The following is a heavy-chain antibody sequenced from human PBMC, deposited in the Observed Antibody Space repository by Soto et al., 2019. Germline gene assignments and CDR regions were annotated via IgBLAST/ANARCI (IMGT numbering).Heavy chain of an antibody. CDR3: AGIRGYTYGSVDY. J-gene: IGHJ4*02. Sequence: QVQLQESGPGLVKPSQTLSLTCTVSGGSISSGDYYWSWIRQPPGKGLEWIGYIYYSGSTYYNPSLKSGVTTSLDTSTTQFSLKLSSVTAADTAVYYCAGIRGYTYGSVDYWGQGTLVTVSS. D-gene: IGHD5-18*01. V-gene: IGHV4-30-4*08. CDR1: GGSISSGDYY. CDR2: IYYSGST.